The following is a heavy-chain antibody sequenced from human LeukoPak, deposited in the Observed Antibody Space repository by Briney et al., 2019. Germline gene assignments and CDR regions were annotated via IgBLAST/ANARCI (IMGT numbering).Heavy chain of an antibody. D-gene: IGHD6-19*01. Sequence: GGSLRLSCAVSGFNFRDHWMDWVRQAPGKGLEWVGHIKNDGSESYYVDSLKGRFSISRDNTNNALYLQVNSLRVEDTAVYYCAKNNGWFHLAQWGQGTLVTVSS. V-gene: IGHV3-7*03. CDR2: IKNDGSES. CDR1: GFNFRDHW. CDR3: AKNNGWFHLAQ. J-gene: IGHJ4*02.